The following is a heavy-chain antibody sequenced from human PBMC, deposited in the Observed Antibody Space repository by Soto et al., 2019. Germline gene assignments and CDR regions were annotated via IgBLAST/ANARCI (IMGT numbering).Heavy chain of an antibody. J-gene: IGHJ4*02. Sequence: PGGSLRLSCAASGLTSTTSWMNWVRQAPGKGLEWVANIKLQGGEKNYVESVQGRFSISRDDAKNSLYLEMNRQRVEDTAFYYSVGRRCWIFDAWGQGTLVTVSS. CDR2: IKLQGGEK. V-gene: IGHV3-7*03. CDR3: VGRRCWIFDA. CDR1: GLTSTTSW. D-gene: IGHD1-1*01.